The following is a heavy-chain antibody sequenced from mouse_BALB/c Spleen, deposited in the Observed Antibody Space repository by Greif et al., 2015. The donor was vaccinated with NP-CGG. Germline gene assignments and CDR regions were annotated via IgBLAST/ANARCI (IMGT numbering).Heavy chain of an antibody. CDR2: ISSGSSTI. D-gene: IGHD2-14*01. Sequence: EVMLVESGGGLVQPGGSRKLSCAASGFTFSSFGMHWVRQAPEKGLEWVAYISSGSSTIYYADTVKGRFTISRDNPKNTLFLQMTSLRSEDTAMYYCAREGNYYRSAWFAYWGQGTLVTVSA. J-gene: IGHJ3*01. V-gene: IGHV5-17*02. CDR3: AREGNYYRSAWFAY. CDR1: GFTFSSFG.